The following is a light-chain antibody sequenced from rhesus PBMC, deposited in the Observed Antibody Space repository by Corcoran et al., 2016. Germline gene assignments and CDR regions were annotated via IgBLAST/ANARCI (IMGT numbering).Light chain of an antibody. CDR2: EVS. V-gene: IGKV2-104*02. Sequence: DIVMTQTPLSLPVTPGEPASISFRSSQSLMDREDGHTSLDWHLQKPGQSPQLLFYEVSTRDPGVPDRFSGRGADTEFTMKSSRVEGEADGVYDCMQAKEFPWTVGQEAKVEL. CDR1: QSLMDREDGHTS. CDR3: MQAKEFPWT. J-gene: IGKJ1*01.